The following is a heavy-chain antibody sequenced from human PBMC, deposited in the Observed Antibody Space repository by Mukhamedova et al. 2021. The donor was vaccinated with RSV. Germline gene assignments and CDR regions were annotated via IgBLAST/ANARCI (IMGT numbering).Heavy chain of an antibody. D-gene: IGHD3-22*01. CDR2: ISSSSSSYI. CDR3: ARERGSYYYDSSGYYALDY. Sequence: VSSISSSSSSYIYYADSVKGRFTISRDNAKNSLYLQMNSLRAEDTAVYYCARERGSYYYDSSGYYALDYWGQGTLVTVSS. V-gene: IGHV3-21*01. J-gene: IGHJ4*02.